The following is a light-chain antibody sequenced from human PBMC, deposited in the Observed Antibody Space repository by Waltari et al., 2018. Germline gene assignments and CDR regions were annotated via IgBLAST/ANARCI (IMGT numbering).Light chain of an antibody. CDR2: GAS. J-gene: IGKJ1*01. Sequence: EIVLTQSPASLSLSPGERATFSCRASQCVSSSLAWYQQKPGQAPRLLIYGASSRATGIPDRFSGSGSGTDFTLTISSLEPEDFAVYYCQQYSNWPQTFGQGTKVEIK. V-gene: IGKV3-15*01. CDR3: QQYSNWPQT. CDR1: QCVSSS.